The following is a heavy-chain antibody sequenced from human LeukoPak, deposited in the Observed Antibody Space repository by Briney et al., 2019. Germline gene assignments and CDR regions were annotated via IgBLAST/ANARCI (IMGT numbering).Heavy chain of an antibody. CDR3: AKLRDSSSLRDAFDI. J-gene: IGHJ3*02. D-gene: IGHD6-13*01. CDR1: GMTDHFHG. CDR2: ISYDGSNK. Sequence: LSYAFPGMTDHFHGIDFRPQAPGKKQTNGAGISYDGSNKYYADSVKGRFTISRDNSKSTLFLQMNSLRAEDTAVYYCAKLRDSSSLRDAFDIWGQGTMVTVPS. V-gene: IGHV3-30*18.